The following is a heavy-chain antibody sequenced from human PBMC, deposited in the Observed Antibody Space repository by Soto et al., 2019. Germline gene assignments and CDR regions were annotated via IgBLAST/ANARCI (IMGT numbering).Heavy chain of an antibody. J-gene: IGHJ5*02. CDR2: ISVDNGNT. CDR1: GYTFTDYD. D-gene: IGHD4-4*01. Sequence: QGQLVQSGAEVKKPGASVKVSCKASGYTFTDYDISWVRQAPGQGLVWMGWISVDNGNTKYVESLQGRVTMTTDTSTSTAYLEVRSLRSDDTAVYYCARTSVSNYNWFDPWGQGTLVAVSS. CDR3: ARTSVSNYNWFDP. V-gene: IGHV1-18*01.